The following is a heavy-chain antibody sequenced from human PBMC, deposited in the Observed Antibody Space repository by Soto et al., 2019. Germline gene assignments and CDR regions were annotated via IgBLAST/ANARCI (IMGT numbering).Heavy chain of an antibody. Sequence: GGSLRLSCAASGFTFSSYGMHWVRQAPGKGLEWVAVIWYDGSNKYYADSVKGRFTISRDNSKNTLYLQMNSLRAEDTAVYYCARDQFTRYYDSSGYPLDYWGQGTLVTVYS. CDR1: GFTFSSYG. V-gene: IGHV3-33*01. CDR3: ARDQFTRYYDSSGYPLDY. J-gene: IGHJ4*02. CDR2: IWYDGSNK. D-gene: IGHD3-22*01.